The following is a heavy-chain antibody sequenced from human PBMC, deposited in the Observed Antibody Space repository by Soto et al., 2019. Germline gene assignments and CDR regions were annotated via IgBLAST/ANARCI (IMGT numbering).Heavy chain of an antibody. Sequence: PSETLSLTCTVSGGSISSYYWSWIRQPPGKGLEWIGYIYYSGSTNYNPSLKSRVTISVDTSKNQFSLKLSSVTAADTAVYYCARVNRALTADSLRFDSWGQGTLLTVSS. CDR1: GGSISSYY. CDR2: IYYSGST. J-gene: IGHJ4*02. CDR3: ARVNRALTADSLRFDS. V-gene: IGHV4-59*01. D-gene: IGHD7-27*01.